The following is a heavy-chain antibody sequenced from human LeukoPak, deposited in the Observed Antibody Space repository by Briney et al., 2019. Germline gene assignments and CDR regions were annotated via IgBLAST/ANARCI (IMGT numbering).Heavy chain of an antibody. V-gene: IGHV3-72*01. Sequence: QAGGSLRLSCAASGFTFSDHFMDWVRQAPGKGLEWVGRTKNKENNYITQYAASVEGRFTISRDDSKSSLYLQMNSLKTEDTAVYYCVVMLWGVPWWGRGTLVTVSS. CDR3: VVMLWGVPW. D-gene: IGHD3-10*01. CDR2: TKNKENNYIT. J-gene: IGHJ4*02. CDR1: GFTFSDHF.